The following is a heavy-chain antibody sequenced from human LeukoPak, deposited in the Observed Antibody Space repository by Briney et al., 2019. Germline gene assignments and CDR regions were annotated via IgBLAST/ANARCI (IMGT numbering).Heavy chain of an antibody. D-gene: IGHD6-19*01. V-gene: IGHV3-9*01. J-gene: IGHJ4*02. CDR2: ISWNSGSI. Sequence: GGSLRLSCAASGFTFSSYAMSWVRQAPGKGLEWVSGISWNSGSIGYADSVKGRFTISRDNSKNTLYLQMNSLRAEDTAVYYCARDFEQWLFDYWGQGTLVTVSS. CDR3: ARDFEQWLFDY. CDR1: GFTFSSYA.